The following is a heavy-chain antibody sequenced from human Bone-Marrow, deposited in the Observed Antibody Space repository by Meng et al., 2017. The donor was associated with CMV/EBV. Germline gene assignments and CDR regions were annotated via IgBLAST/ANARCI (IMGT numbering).Heavy chain of an antibody. CDR1: GGSFSGYY. J-gene: IGHJ4*02. CDR2: INHSGST. CDR3: ARMKFLEWLYDY. Sequence: SETLSLTCAVYGGSFSGYYWSWIRQPPGKGLEWIGEINHSGSTNYNPSLKSRVTISVDTSKNQFSLKLSSVTAADTAVYYCARMKFLEWLYDYWVQGTLVTVSS. D-gene: IGHD3-3*01. V-gene: IGHV4-34*01.